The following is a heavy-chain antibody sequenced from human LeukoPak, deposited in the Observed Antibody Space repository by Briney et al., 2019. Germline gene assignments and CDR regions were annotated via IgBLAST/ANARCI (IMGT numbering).Heavy chain of an antibody. CDR2: ISSSSSYI. D-gene: IGHD5-12*01. J-gene: IGHJ4*02. CDR3: ARVAKSGYYFGY. CDR1: GFTFSSYS. V-gene: IGHV3-21*01. Sequence: GGSLRLSCAASGFTFSSYSMNWVRQAPGKGLEWVSSISSSSSYIYYADSVKGRFTISRDNAKNSLYLQMNSLRAEDTAVYYCARVAKSGYYFGYWGQGTLVTVSS.